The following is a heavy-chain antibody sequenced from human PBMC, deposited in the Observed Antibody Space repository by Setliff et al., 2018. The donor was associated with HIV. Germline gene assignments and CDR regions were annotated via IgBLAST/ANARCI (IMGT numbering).Heavy chain of an antibody. CDR1: GGSIRTGAYY. V-gene: IGHV4-39*07. Sequence: PSETLSLTCTVSGGSIRTGAYYWGWIRQPPGKGLEWIGSIYYSGSTYYKPSLKSRVTISVDTSKNQFSLRLSSVTAADRAVYYCARGGGPDTNFDLWSQGTLVTVSS. D-gene: IGHD5-18*01. CDR2: IYYSGST. J-gene: IGHJ4*02. CDR3: ARGGGPDTNFDL.